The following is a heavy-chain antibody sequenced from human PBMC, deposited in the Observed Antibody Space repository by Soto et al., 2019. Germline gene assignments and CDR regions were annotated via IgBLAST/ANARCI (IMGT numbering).Heavy chain of an antibody. CDR3: ARDRTRYCSSTSCYALYYYYMDV. J-gene: IGHJ6*03. CDR1: GGSISSGGYY. V-gene: IGHV4-31*03. D-gene: IGHD2-2*01. Sequence: QVQLQESGPGLVKPSQTLSLTCTVSGGSISSGGYYWSWIRQHPGKGLEWIGYIYYSGSTYYNPSLKSRVTIAVDTSKNQFSLKLSSVTAADTAVYYCARDRTRYCSSTSCYALYYYYMDVWGKGTTVTVSS. CDR2: IYYSGST.